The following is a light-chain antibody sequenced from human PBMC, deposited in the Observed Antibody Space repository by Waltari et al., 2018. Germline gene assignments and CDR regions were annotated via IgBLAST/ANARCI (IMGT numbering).Light chain of an antibody. V-gene: IGLV1-44*01. Sequence: QFGLTQPPSVSGPPGQRVTISCSGRTSNIGINIVNWYQHFPGTAPKPLIYSTVQRPSGVPDRFSGSKSGTSASLAISGLQSEDEADYYCEAWDDRLTGRVFGTGTKVTVL. CDR1: TSNIGINI. CDR2: STV. J-gene: IGLJ1*01. CDR3: EAWDDRLTGRV.